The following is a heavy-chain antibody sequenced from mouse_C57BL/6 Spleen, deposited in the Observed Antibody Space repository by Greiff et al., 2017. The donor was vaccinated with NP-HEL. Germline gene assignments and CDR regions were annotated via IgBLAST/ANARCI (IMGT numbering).Heavy chain of an antibody. CDR1: GFTFSSYA. CDR2: ISSGGDYI. D-gene: IGHD2-5*01. J-gene: IGHJ2*01. V-gene: IGHV5-9-1*02. Sequence: EVQLMESGEGLVKPGGSLKLSCAASGFTFSSYAMSWVRQTPEKRLEWVAYISSGGDYIYYADTVKGRFTISRDNARNTLYLQMSSLKSEDTAMYYCTRDRNPYYSNYGFDYWGQGTTLTVSS. CDR3: TRDRNPYYSNYGFDY.